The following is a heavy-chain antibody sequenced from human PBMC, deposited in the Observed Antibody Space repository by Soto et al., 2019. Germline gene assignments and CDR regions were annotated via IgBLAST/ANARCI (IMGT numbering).Heavy chain of an antibody. V-gene: IGHV3-53*02. Sequence: EEQLVETGGKLVQPGGSLSLSCVVSGFTVSSNYMSWVRQAPGGGLEWVSSIYGGGDTFYADSEKGRFTISKDSSKNTLYRQMSSLKADDSAVYYCARDRWGWEKGGYPHSNGMIVWGQGTTVTVSS. D-gene: IGHD5-12*01. CDR3: ARDRWGWEKGGYPHSNGMIV. CDR2: IYGGGDT. J-gene: IGHJ6*02. CDR1: GFTVSSNY.